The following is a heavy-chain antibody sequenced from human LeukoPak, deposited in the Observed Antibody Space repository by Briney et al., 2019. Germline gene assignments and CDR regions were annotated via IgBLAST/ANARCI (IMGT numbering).Heavy chain of an antibody. CDR3: ATSTYCSGGSCYSRTFQY. Sequence: GGSLSLTCAASGFTFSSYWMHWVRQAPGKGLVWVSRIYSGGSSTNYADSVKGRFTISRDNAKNTLYLQMNGVRAEDTAVYYCATSTYCSGGSCYSRTFQYLGQGTLVTVSS. D-gene: IGHD2-15*01. CDR2: IYSGGSST. J-gene: IGHJ4*02. V-gene: IGHV3-74*01. CDR1: GFTFSSYW.